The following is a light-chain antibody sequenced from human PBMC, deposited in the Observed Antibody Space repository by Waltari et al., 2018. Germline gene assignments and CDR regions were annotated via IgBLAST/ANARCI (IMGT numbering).Light chain of an antibody. V-gene: IGLV4-69*01. Sequence: QLVLTQSPSASASLGASVKLTCTLSSGHINKAIAWLQQLPEKGPRYLMNVNSDGSHNKGDESPDRFSGSGSGAERYLSISSLQSEDEADYICQTGGHGTWVFGGGTKLTVL. CDR2: VNSDGSH. CDR3: QTGGHGTWV. J-gene: IGLJ3*02. CDR1: SGHINKA.